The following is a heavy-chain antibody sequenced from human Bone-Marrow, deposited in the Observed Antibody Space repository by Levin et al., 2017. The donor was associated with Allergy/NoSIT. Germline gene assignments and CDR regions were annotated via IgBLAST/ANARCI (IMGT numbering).Heavy chain of an antibody. CDR1: GFTFSSYG. D-gene: IGHD3-10*01. CDR2: IWYDGSNK. Sequence: GESLKISCAASGFTFSSYGMHWVRQAPGKGLEWVAVIWYDGSNKYYADSVKGRFTISRDNSKNTLYLQMNSLRAEDTAVYYCARGRHRFGEVDAFDIWGQGTMVTVSS. V-gene: IGHV3-33*01. J-gene: IGHJ3*02. CDR3: ARGRHRFGEVDAFDI.